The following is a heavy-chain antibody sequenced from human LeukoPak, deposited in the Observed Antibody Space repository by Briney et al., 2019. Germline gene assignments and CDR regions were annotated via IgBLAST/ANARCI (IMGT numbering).Heavy chain of an antibody. CDR1: GFTFSSYA. CDR3: AKSRSYDSSGYYSY. Sequence: GGSLRLSCAASGFTFSSYAMSWVRQAPGKGLEWVSAISGSGGSTHYADSVKGRFTISRDNSKNTLYLQMNSLRAEDTAVYYCAKSRSYDSSGYYSYWGQGTLVTVSS. D-gene: IGHD3-22*01. CDR2: ISGSGGST. J-gene: IGHJ4*02. V-gene: IGHV3-23*01.